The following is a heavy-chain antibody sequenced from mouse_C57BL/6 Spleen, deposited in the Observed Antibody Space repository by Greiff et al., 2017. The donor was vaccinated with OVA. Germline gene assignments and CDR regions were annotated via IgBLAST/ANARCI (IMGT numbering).Heavy chain of an antibody. Sequence: VQLQQSGAELVRPGTSVKVSCKASGYAFTNYLIEWVKQRPGQGLEWIGVINPGSGGTNYNEKFKGKATLTADKSSSTACMQLSSLTTEDSAVYFRARRSDEGYSDRYCDVWGTGTTGTVAS. D-gene: IGHD2-3*01. CDR1: GYAFTNYL. CDR3: ARRSDEGYSDRYCDV. V-gene: IGHV1-54*01. J-gene: IGHJ1*03. CDR2: INPGSGGT.